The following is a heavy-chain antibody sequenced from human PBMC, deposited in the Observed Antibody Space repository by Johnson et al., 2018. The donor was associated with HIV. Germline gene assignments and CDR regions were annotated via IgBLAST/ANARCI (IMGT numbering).Heavy chain of an antibody. CDR2: IRSKTYGGTT. CDR3: AKDRSGSYLGYAFDI. CDR1: GFTFNSYV. Sequence: VQLVESGGGLVQAGGSLRLSCAASGFTFNSYVMSWVRQAPGKGLEWVSFIRSKTYGGTTEYAASVKGRFTISRDDSKNIAYLLMNSLRAEDTAVYYCAKDRSGSYLGYAFDIWGQGTMVTVSS. V-gene: IGHV3-49*04. D-gene: IGHD1-26*01. J-gene: IGHJ3*02.